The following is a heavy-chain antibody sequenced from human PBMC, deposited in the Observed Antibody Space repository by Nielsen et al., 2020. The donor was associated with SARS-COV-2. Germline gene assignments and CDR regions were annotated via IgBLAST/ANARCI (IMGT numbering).Heavy chain of an antibody. V-gene: IGHV1-3*01. CDR2: IDADTGNT. Sequence: ASVKVSCKASGNIFSSFPIHWVRQAPGQRLEWMGWIDADTGNTKYSETLQDRVTMTRDTSASTFYMDLSSLRSEDTAIYYCARLLDSRFEPTFDDWGQGAQVTVSS. J-gene: IGHJ4*02. CDR3: ARLLDSRFEPTFDD. D-gene: IGHD2-2*03. CDR1: GNIFSSFP.